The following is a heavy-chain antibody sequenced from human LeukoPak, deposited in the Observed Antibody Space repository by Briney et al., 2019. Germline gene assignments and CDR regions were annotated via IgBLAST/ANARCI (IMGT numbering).Heavy chain of an antibody. CDR2: ISGSGGST. V-gene: IGHV3-23*01. Sequence: GGPLRLSCAASGIAFSDYAMSWVRQAPGKGLEWVSAISGSGGSTYYADSVKGRFTISRDNSQSTLYLQMNSLRAEDTAVYYCAKGPYYDYVWGSFGFDYWGQGTLVTVSS. D-gene: IGHD3-16*01. J-gene: IGHJ4*02. CDR1: GIAFSDYA. CDR3: AKGPYYDYVWGSFGFDY.